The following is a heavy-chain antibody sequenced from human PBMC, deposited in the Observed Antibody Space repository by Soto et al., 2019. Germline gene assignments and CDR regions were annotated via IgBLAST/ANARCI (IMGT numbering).Heavy chain of an antibody. D-gene: IGHD3-9*01. V-gene: IGHV4-59*08. CDR2: IYYSGST. CDR1: GGSISSYY. CDR3: ARCNYDILTGLGYYYYMDV. J-gene: IGHJ6*03. Sequence: SETLSLTCTVSGGSISSYYWSWIRQPPGKGLEWIGYIYYSGSTNYNPSLKSRVTISVDTSKNQFSLKLSSVTAADSAVYYCARCNYDILTGLGYYYYMDVWGKGTTVTVSS.